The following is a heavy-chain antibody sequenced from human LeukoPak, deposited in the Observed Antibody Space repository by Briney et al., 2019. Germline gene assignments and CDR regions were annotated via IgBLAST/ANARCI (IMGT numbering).Heavy chain of an antibody. D-gene: IGHD3-10*01. Sequence: GASVKVSCKASGYTFTSYGISWVRQAPGQGLEWMGLISAYNGNTNYAQKLQGRVTMTTDTSTSTAYMELRSLRSEDTAVCYCARDMVRGVIQRAYYYGMDVWGKGTTVTVSS. V-gene: IGHV1-18*04. CDR1: GYTFTSYG. CDR3: ARDMVRGVIQRAYYYGMDV. CDR2: ISAYNGNT. J-gene: IGHJ6*04.